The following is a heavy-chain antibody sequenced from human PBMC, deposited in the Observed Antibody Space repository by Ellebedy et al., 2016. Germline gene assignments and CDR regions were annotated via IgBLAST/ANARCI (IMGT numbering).Heavy chain of an antibody. CDR1: HDNIKTFS. Sequence: GSLRLSCTVSHDNIKTFSWSWIRQPPGKPLEWIGDIFYNGTTIYHPSLKTRLTTSRDMSKKEFSVKMTSVTAADTAFYYCTRSVRASGWADPWGQGILVIVS. CDR2: IFYNGTT. J-gene: IGHJ5*02. CDR3: TRSVRASGWADP. D-gene: IGHD6-19*01. V-gene: IGHV4-59*01.